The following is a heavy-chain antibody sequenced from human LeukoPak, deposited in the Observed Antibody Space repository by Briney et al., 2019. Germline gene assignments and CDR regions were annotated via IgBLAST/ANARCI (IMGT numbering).Heavy chain of an antibody. V-gene: IGHV4-59*08. CDR1: GGSISSYY. J-gene: IGHJ4*02. D-gene: IGHD2-15*01. CDR3: ARHERVVAATSPFDY. CDR2: IYYSGST. Sequence: KPSETLSLTCTVSGGSISSYYWSWIRQPPGKGLEWIGYIYYSGSTNYNPSLKSRVTISVDTSKNQFSLKLSSVTAADTAVYYCARHERVVAATSPFDYWGQGTLVTVSS.